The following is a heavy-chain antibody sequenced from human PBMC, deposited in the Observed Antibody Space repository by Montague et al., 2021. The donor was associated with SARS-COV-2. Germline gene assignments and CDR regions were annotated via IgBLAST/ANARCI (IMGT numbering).Heavy chain of an antibody. J-gene: IGHJ4*02. Sequence: LRLSCAASGFTFDDYAMHWVRQAPGKGLEWVSLISGDGGFTYYADSVKGRFTISRDNSKNSLYLQMNSLRPEDTALYSCAKDFGALWFGELFSYYLDYWGQGTLVTVSS. CDR1: GFTFDDYA. CDR2: ISGDGGFT. D-gene: IGHD3-10*01. CDR3: AKDFGALWFGELFSYYLDY. V-gene: IGHV3-43*02.